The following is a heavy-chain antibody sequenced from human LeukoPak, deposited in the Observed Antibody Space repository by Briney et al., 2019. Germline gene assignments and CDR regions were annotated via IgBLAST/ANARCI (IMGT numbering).Heavy chain of an antibody. CDR1: GGSISSGDYY. D-gene: IGHD4-11*01. J-gene: IGHJ3*02. CDR2: IYYSGST. V-gene: IGHV4-30-4*01. Sequence: SQTLSLTCTVSGGSISSGDYYWSWIRQPPGKGLEWIGYIYYSGSTYYNPSLKSRVTISGDTPKDQFSLKLSSVTAADTAVYYCAKINRLQSDAFDIWGQGTMVSVSS. CDR3: AKINRLQSDAFDI.